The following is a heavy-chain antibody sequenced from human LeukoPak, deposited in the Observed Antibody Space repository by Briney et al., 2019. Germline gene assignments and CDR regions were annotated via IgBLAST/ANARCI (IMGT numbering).Heavy chain of an antibody. D-gene: IGHD3-22*01. Sequence: KPSQTLSLTCTVSGGSISSGDYYWSWIRQPPGKGLEWIAYMYYSGSTYYNSSLKSRVTMSADTSKNQLSLKLSSVTAADTAVYYCARPYYYDSRIDPWGQGILVTVSS. CDR1: GGSISSGDYY. CDR2: MYYSGST. V-gene: IGHV4-30-4*01. J-gene: IGHJ5*02. CDR3: ARPYYYDSRIDP.